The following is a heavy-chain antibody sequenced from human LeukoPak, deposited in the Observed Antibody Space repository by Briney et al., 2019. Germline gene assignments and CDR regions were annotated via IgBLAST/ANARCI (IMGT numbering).Heavy chain of an antibody. Sequence: ASVKVSCKASGYTFTSYDINWVRQATGQGLEWMGWMNPNSGNTGYAQKFQGRVTITRNTSISTAYMELSSLRSEDTAVYYCARAGTVRGVITNPFDYWGQGTLVTVSS. D-gene: IGHD3-10*01. CDR2: MNPNSGNT. J-gene: IGHJ4*02. CDR3: ARAGTVRGVITNPFDY. CDR1: GYTFTSYD. V-gene: IGHV1-8*03.